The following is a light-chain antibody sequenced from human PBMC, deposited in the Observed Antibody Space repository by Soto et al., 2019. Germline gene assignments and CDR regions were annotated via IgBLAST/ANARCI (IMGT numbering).Light chain of an antibody. CDR2: NTN. J-gene: IGLJ3*02. V-gene: IGLV8-61*01. Sequence: QNVVTQEPSYSVSPGGTVTLTCGLTSGSVSTRNYPSWYQQIPGQAPRTLIYNTNTRSSGVPDRFSGSILGNKAALTITGAQAADESDYYCALYVGSGIHWVFGGGTQLTVL. CDR1: SGSVSTRNY. CDR3: ALYVGSGIHWV.